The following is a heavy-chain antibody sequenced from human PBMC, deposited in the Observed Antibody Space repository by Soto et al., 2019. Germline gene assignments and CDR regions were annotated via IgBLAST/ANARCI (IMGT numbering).Heavy chain of an antibody. CDR3: TRRVDAPWYYGMDV. V-gene: IGHV4-39*01. J-gene: IGHJ6*02. CDR2: LYYTGST. CDR1: GASVSSSSFY. Sequence: QLQLQESGPGLVKPSETLSLTCTVSGASVSSSSFYWGWIRQPPGKGLEWIGILYYTGSTYSNPSLKSRLSMSVDSSKNQFSLRLNSVTAADTAVYYCTRRVDAPWYYGMDVWGQGTPVTVSS. D-gene: IGHD3-3*01.